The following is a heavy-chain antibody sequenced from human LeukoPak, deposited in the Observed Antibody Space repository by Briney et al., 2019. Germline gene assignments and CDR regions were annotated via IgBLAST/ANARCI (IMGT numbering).Heavy chain of an antibody. V-gene: IGHV1-2*02. Sequence: ASVKVSCKASGYIFTGYYMHWVRQAPGQGLEWMGWINPNSGGTNSAQKFQGGVTMTRDTSISTAYMELSRLTSDDTAVYYCARHPYSGSYHFDYWGQGTLVTVSS. J-gene: IGHJ4*02. D-gene: IGHD1-26*01. CDR3: ARHPYSGSYHFDY. CDR1: GYIFTGYY. CDR2: INPNSGGT.